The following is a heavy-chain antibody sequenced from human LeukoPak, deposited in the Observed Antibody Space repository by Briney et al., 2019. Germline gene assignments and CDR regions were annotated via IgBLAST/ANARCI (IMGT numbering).Heavy chain of an antibody. CDR1: GDSISSHY. V-gene: IGHV4-59*11. J-gene: IGHJ4*02. CDR2: IYNSGST. Sequence: PSETLSLTCTVSGDSISSHYWSWIRQPPGKGLEWIGYIYNSGSTNYNPSLKSRVTISVDTSKNQFSLTLSSVTAADTAVYYCARGHYYDSSGDYWGQGTLVTVSS. D-gene: IGHD3-22*01. CDR3: ARGHYYDSSGDY.